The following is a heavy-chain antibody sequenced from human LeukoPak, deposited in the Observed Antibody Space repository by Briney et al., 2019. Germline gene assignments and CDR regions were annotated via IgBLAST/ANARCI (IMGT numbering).Heavy chain of an antibody. CDR3: AKDSSVYYCDSRTLDY. CDR1: GFTFSSYG. D-gene: IGHD3-22*01. J-gene: IGHJ4*02. CDR2: IRYDGSNK. Sequence: PGGSLRLSCAASGFTFSSYGMHWVRQAPGKGLEWVAFIRYDGSNKYYADSVKGRFTISRDNSKNTLYLQMNSLRPEDTAVYFCAKDSSVYYCDSRTLDYWGQGTLVTVSS. V-gene: IGHV3-30*02.